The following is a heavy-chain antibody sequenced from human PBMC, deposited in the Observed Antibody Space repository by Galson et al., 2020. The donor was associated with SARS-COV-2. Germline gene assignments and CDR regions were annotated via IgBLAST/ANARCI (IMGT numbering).Heavy chain of an antibody. CDR2: IYGSVTT. D-gene: IGHD3-10*01. J-gene: IGHJ5*02. V-gene: IGHV4-59*01. CDR1: GGSISSYY. CDR3: ARSYYYGSDNWFDP. Sequence: SETLSLTCPVSGGSISSYYWSWIRQPPGQGMEWIGYIYGSVTTNYNTPLKSRVTISVDTSKNQFSLKLSSVNAADTAVYYCARSYYYGSDNWFDPWGQGTLVTVSS.